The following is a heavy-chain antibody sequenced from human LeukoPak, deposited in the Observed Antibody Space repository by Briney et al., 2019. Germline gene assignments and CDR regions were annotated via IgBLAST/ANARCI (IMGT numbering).Heavy chain of an antibody. CDR1: GFTFSSYG. D-gene: IGHD6-19*01. CDR3: AKDLIAVADEPNWFDP. V-gene: IGHV3-30*18. Sequence: GRSLRLSCVASGFTFSSYGMHWVRQAPGKGLEWVAVISYDGSNKYYADSVKGRFTISRDNSKNTLYLQMNSLRAEDTAVYYCAKDLIAVADEPNWFDPWGQGTLVTVSS. J-gene: IGHJ5*02. CDR2: ISYDGSNK.